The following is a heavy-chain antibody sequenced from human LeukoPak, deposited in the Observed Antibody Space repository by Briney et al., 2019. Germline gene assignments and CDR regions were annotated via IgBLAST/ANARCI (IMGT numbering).Heavy chain of an antibody. CDR1: GGTFSSYA. J-gene: IGHJ4*02. D-gene: IGHD5-18*01. CDR2: IIPIFGTA. CDR3: ASKRGYSYDFDY. V-gene: IGHV1-69*13. Sequence: GASVKVSCKASGGTFSSYAISWVRQAPGQGLEWMGGIIPIFGTANYAQKFQGRVTITADESTNTAYMELSSLRSEDTAVYYCASKRGYSYDFDYWGQGTLVTVSS.